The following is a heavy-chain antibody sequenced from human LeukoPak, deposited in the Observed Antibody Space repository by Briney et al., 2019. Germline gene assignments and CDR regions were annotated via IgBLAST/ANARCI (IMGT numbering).Heavy chain of an antibody. V-gene: IGHV4-31*03. Sequence: TLSLTCTVSGGSISSGGYYWSWIRQHPGKGLEWIGYIYYSGSTYCNPSLKSRVTISVDTSKNQFSLKLSSVTAADTAVYYCARDLPGSNWFDPWGQGTLVTVSS. CDR2: IYYSGST. CDR3: ARDLPGSNWFDP. CDR1: GGSISSGGYY. J-gene: IGHJ5*02.